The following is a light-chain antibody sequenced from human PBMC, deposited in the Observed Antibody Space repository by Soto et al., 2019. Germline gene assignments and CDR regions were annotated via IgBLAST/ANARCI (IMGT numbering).Light chain of an antibody. V-gene: IGKV3-15*01. CDR2: DAS. Sequence: EMVMTQSPATLSVSPGERATLSCRASQSVHSNLAWYQQKPGQAPSLLIYDASTRATGIPARFSGSGSGTEFILTISSLQSEDFGVYYCQHYSNWPPTFGPGTKVEIK. CDR1: QSVHSN. J-gene: IGKJ3*01. CDR3: QHYSNWPPT.